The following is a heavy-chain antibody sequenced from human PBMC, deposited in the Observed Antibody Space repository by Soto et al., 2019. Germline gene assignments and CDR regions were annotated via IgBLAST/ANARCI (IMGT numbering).Heavy chain of an antibody. CDR3: TRTHGELRGSGSNEY. J-gene: IGHJ4*02. Sequence: QVQLVQSGTEMKKPGASVKVSCKASGYTFTAYGINWVRQAPGQGLEWMGWISNYNGNTNYAQRFQGRVTMTTDTSTTTAYMEPRSLRSDDTAVYYCTRTHGELRGSGSNEYWGQGTLVTVSS. CDR2: ISNYNGNT. CDR1: GYTFTAYG. V-gene: IGHV1-18*01. D-gene: IGHD3-10*01.